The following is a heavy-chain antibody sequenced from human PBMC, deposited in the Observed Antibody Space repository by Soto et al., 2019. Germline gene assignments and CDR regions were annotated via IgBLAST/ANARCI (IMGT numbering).Heavy chain of an antibody. CDR1: GFTFSSYA. CDR2: ISYDGSNK. D-gene: IGHD3-3*01. V-gene: IGHV3-30-3*01. Sequence: PGGSLRLSCAASGFTFSSYAMHWVRQAPGKGLEWVAVISYDGSNKYYADSVKGRFTISRDNSKNTLYLQMNSLRAEDTAVYHCARVGVLRFLEWLYQYYFDYWGQGTLVTVSS. CDR3: ARVGVLRFLEWLYQYYFDY. J-gene: IGHJ4*02.